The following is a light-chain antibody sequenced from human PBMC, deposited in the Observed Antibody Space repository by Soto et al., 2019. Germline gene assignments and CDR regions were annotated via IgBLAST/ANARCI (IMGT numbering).Light chain of an antibody. CDR3: CSYAGSSTYV. Sequence: QSVLTQPASVAGSPGQSIPISCTGTSSDVGSYNLVSWYQQHPGKARKLMIYEVSKRPSGVSNRFSGSKSGNTASLTISGLQAEDEADYYCCSYAGSSTYVFGTGTKVTVL. V-gene: IGLV2-23*02. J-gene: IGLJ1*01. CDR2: EVS. CDR1: SSDVGSYNL.